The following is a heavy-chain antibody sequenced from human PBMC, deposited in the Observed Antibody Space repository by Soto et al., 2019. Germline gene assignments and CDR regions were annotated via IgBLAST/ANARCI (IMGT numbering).Heavy chain of an antibody. CDR2: IKQDGSEK. Sequence: GGSLRLSCAASGSTFSSYWMSWVRQAPGKGLEWVANIKQDGSEKYYVDSVKGRFTISRDNAKNSLYLQMNSLRAEDTAVYYCARDAAGIFDYWGQGTLVTVSS. CDR3: ARDAAGIFDY. D-gene: IGHD6-13*01. J-gene: IGHJ4*02. CDR1: GSTFSSYW. V-gene: IGHV3-7*01.